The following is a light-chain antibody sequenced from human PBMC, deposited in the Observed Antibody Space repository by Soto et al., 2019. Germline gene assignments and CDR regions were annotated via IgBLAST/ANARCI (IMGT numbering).Light chain of an antibody. CDR2: DVS. Sequence: QSALTQPRSVSGSPGQSVTISCTGTSSDVGAYNYVSWYQQHPGKAPKLMIYDVSKRPSGVPDRFSGSKSGNTASLTISGLHAEDEADYYCCPYAGSYTFVVFGGGTKLTVL. V-gene: IGLV2-11*01. CDR1: SSDVGAYNY. CDR3: CPYAGSYTFVV. J-gene: IGLJ2*01.